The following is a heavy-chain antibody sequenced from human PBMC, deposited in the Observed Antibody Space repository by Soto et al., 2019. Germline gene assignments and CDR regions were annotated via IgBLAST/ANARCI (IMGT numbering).Heavy chain of an antibody. J-gene: IGHJ4*02. D-gene: IGHD6-13*01. CDR1: GGSISSGGYY. V-gene: IGHV4-31*02. CDR2: IYYSGST. Sequence: SETLSLTCTVSGGSISSGGYYWSWIRQHPGKGLEWIGYIYYSGSTYYNPSLKSRVTISVDTSKNQFSLKLSSVTAADTPVYYCARDNSADAVYYFDYWGQGTLVTVSS. CDR3: ARDNSADAVYYFDY.